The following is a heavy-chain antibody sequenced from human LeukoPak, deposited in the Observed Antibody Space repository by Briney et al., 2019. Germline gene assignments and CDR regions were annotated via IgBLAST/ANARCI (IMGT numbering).Heavy chain of an antibody. V-gene: IGHV3-7*03. Sequence: GGSLRLSCEASGFTFSNYWMSWVRQTPEKGLEWVANIKRDGSEKYYGDSVKVRFTISRDNARKSLYLQMSSLRAEDTAVYYCATVSTTVTNLFDSWGQGTLVTVSS. J-gene: IGHJ4*02. CDR1: GFTFSNYW. CDR2: IKRDGSEK. D-gene: IGHD4-17*01. CDR3: ATVSTTVTNLFDS.